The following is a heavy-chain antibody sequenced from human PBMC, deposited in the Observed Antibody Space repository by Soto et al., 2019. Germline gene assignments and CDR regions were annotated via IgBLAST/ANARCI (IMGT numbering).Heavy chain of an antibody. CDR2: ISYTGRT. V-gene: IGHV4-61*03. J-gene: IGHJ6*02. CDR1: GDSVTSGSYY. D-gene: IGHD7-27*01. Sequence: QVQLQESAPGLVKPSETLSLTCIVSGDSVTSGSYYWTWLRQPPVKVLEWIGYISYTGRTKYNPSLQSRVTISVDTSKNAFSLNLSSVTAADTAVYFCAREWGLLPYYVMNVRGHGTAVTVSS. CDR3: AREWGLLPYYVMNV.